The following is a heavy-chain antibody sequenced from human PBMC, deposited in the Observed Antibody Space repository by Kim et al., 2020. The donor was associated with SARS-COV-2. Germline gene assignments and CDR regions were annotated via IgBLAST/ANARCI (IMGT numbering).Heavy chain of an antibody. CDR1: GYTLTNYA. V-gene: IGHV7-4-1*02. CDR3: ARDALAAGQFSRTRPLDY. CDR2: LHTNSGNP. Sequence: ASVKVSCKASGYTLTNYAMNWVRQAPGQGLEWIGWLHTNSGNPTYAQGFTGRFVFSLDTSVNTAYLQISSLKAEDTAVYYCARDALAAGQFSRTRPLDYWGQGTLVTVSS. J-gene: IGHJ4*02. D-gene: IGHD3-3*01.